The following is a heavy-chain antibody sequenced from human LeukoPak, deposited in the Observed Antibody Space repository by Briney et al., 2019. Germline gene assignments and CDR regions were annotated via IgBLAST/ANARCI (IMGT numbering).Heavy chain of an antibody. Sequence: PSETLSLTCAVSGGSISTYYWSWFRQPAGKRLEWIGRIYSSGTTNYNPSLKSRVTMSVDTSKNQFSLKLSSVTAADTAVYYCARLHTTTVNYYYYYGMDVWGQGTTVTVSS. CDR2: IYSSGTT. CDR1: GGSISTYY. V-gene: IGHV4-4*07. CDR3: ARLHTTTVNYYYYYGMDV. D-gene: IGHD4-4*01. J-gene: IGHJ6*02.